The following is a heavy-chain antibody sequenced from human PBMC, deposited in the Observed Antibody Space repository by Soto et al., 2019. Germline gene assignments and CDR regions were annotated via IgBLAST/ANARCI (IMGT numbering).Heavy chain of an antibody. D-gene: IGHD1-1*01. V-gene: IGHV1-69*02. Sequence: QVQLVQSGAEVKQPGSSVKVSCKASGGAFSYYTITWVRQAPGQGLEWMGRIIPILGITNYAHKFQGRVTIDADTSTTPAYMELRSLRSDAPAVYYCAKSQTMADAFDLWGQGTMVTVSS. CDR2: IIPILGIT. J-gene: IGHJ3*01. CDR1: GGAFSYYT. CDR3: AKSQTMADAFDL.